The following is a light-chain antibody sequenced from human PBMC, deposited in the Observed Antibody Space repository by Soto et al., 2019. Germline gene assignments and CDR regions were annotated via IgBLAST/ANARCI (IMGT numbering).Light chain of an antibody. J-gene: IGKJ5*01. Sequence: DIHMTQSPSSLSGSILDIVAITFLASQNIGSFLNWYQQKPGEAPRLLVYSAFRIQSGVPSRFNASGSGTDFTLSISSLQPEDFSTYYCQQGSTTPITFGLGTRLEIK. CDR2: SAF. CDR3: QQGSTTPIT. V-gene: IGKV1-39*01. CDR1: QNIGSF.